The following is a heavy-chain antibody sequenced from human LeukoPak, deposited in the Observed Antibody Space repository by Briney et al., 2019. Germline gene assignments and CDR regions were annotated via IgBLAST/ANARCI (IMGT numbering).Heavy chain of an antibody. CDR3: ASGGNSFFGAFDI. J-gene: IGHJ3*02. V-gene: IGHV4-39*01. CDR1: GGSISSYY. D-gene: IGHD4-23*01. CDR2: IYYSGST. Sequence: PSETLSLTCTVSGGSISSYYWSWIRQPPGKGLEWIGSIYYSGSTYYNPSLKSRVTISVDTSKNQFSPKLSSVTAADTAVYYCASGGNSFFGAFDIWGQGTMVTVSS.